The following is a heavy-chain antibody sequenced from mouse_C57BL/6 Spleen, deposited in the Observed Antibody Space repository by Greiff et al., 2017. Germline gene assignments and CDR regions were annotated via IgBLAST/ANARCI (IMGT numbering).Heavy chain of an antibody. CDR2: IRSKSNNYAT. CDR3: VRQDSNFAMDY. Sequence: EVMLVESGGGLVQPKGSLKLSCAASGFSFNTYAMNWVRQAPGKGLEWVARIRSKSNNYATYYADSVKDRFTISRDDSESMLYLQMNNLKTEDTAMYYCVRQDSNFAMDYWGQGTSVTVSS. V-gene: IGHV10-1*01. J-gene: IGHJ4*01. D-gene: IGHD2-5*01. CDR1: GFSFNTYA.